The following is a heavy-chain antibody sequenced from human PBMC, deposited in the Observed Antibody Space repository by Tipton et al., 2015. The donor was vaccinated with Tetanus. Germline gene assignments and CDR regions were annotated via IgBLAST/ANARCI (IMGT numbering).Heavy chain of an antibody. V-gene: IGHV4-59*01. Sequence: LRLSCSVSGGSISAYYWSWIRQSPGRGLEWIGQIYHSGSTDYNPALKSRVIMSVDVPKNQFSLRLRSVTAADKAVYYCARDTTRGGFDSWGQGALVTVSA. CDR2: IYHSGST. CDR1: GGSISAYY. CDR3: ARDTTRGGFDS. D-gene: IGHD1-1*01. J-gene: IGHJ4*02.